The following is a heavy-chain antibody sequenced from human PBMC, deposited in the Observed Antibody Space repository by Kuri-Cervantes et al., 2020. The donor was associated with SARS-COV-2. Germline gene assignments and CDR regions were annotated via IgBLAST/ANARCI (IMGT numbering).Heavy chain of an antibody. CDR1: GLTFRSYS. V-gene: IGHV3-21*01. Sequence: GESLKISCAASGLTFRSYSMNWVRQSPGKGLEWVASITSDSRYIYYAGSVKGRFTISRDNAKNSLYLEMNSLRAEDTAVYYCARDGGYCTLTTCYSYWYFGLWGRGTLVTVSS. D-gene: IGHD2-2*01. CDR2: ITSDSRYI. CDR3: ARDGGYCTLTTCYSYWYFGL. J-gene: IGHJ2*01.